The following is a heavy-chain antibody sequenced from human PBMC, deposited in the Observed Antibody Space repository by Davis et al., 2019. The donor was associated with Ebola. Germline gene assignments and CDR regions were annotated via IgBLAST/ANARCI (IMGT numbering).Heavy chain of an antibody. Sequence: GGSLRLSCAASGFTFSSYGMHWVRQAPGKGLEWVAVISYDGSNKYYADSVKGRFTISRDNSKNTLYLQMNSLRAEDTAVYYCAKGSITMVRGVQYNWFDPWGQGTLVTVSS. D-gene: IGHD3-10*01. CDR1: GFTFSSYG. V-gene: IGHV3-30*18. CDR2: ISYDGSNK. CDR3: AKGSITMVRGVQYNWFDP. J-gene: IGHJ5*02.